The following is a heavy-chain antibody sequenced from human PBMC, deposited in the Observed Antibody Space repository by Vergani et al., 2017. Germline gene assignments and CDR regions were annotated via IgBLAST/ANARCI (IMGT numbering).Heavy chain of an antibody. V-gene: IGHV1-18*01. CDR2: ISGYDGKT. D-gene: IGHD6-13*01. CDR1: GGTFSSYT. CDR3: ARAQTGYSSRGMDV. J-gene: IGHJ6*02. Sequence: QVQLVQSGAEVKKPGASVKVSCKASGGTFSSYTINWVRQAPGQGLEWLGWISGYDGKTKYVEKLQGRITVTIDTSTNSAYMELRGLRSEDTAVYYCARAQTGYSSRGMDVWGQGTTVTVSS.